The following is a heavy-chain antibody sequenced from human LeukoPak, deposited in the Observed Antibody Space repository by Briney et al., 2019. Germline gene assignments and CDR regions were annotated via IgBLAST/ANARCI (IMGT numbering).Heavy chain of an antibody. J-gene: IGHJ6*03. CDR1: GFTFSSYA. CDR2: ISGSGGST. D-gene: IGHD1-26*01. V-gene: IGHV3-23*01. CDR3: AKFSGYYYYYYMDV. Sequence: GGSLRLSCAASGFTFSSYAMSWVRQAPGKGLEWVSAISGSGGSTYYADSVKGRFTISRDNSKNTLYLQMNSLRAEDTAVYYCAKFSGYYYYYYMDVWGKGTTVTISS.